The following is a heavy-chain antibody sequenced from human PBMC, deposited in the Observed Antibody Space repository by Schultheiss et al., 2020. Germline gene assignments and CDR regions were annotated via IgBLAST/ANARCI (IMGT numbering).Heavy chain of an antibody. D-gene: IGHD3-10*01. CDR1: GFTFSSYW. CDR2: INSDGSST. V-gene: IGHV3-74*01. CDR3: VQTEDPEWDYYGSGSYPPLKGCTA. Sequence: GESLKISCAASGFTFSSYWMHWVRQAPGKGLVWVSRINSDGSSTSYADSVKGRFTISRDNSKNTLYLQMSSLRAEDTAVYYCVQTEDPEWDYYGSGSYPPLKGCTAWGQGTLVTVAS. J-gene: IGHJ5*02.